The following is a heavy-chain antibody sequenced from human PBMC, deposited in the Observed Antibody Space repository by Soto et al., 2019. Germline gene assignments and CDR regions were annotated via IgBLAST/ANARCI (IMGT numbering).Heavy chain of an antibody. V-gene: IGHV4-30-4*01. CDR3: ARERPDGCRLDP. CDR1: GVSISSGDYY. CDR2: IYYSGST. J-gene: IGHJ5*02. Sequence: PSETLSLTCTVSGVSISSGDYYWSWIRQPPGKGLEWIGYIYYSGSTYYNPSLKSRVTISVDTSKNQFSLRLSSVTAADTAVYYCARERPDGCRLDPWGQGTLVTVS. D-gene: IGHD6-19*01.